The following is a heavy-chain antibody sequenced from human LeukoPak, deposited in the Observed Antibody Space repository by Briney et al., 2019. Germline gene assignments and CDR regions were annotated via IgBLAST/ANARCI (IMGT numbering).Heavy chain of an antibody. Sequence: PGGSLRLSCAASGFTFSSYAMSWVRQAPGKGLEWVSAISGRGGSTYYADSVKGRFTISRDNSKNTLYLQMNSLRAEDTAVYYCAKLGGYSSDYFDYWGQGTLVTVSS. D-gene: IGHD6-19*01. J-gene: IGHJ4*02. CDR3: AKLGGYSSDYFDY. CDR2: ISGRGGST. V-gene: IGHV3-23*01. CDR1: GFTFSSYA.